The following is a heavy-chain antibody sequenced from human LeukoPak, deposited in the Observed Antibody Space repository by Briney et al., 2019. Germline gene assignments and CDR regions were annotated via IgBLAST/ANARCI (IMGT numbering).Heavy chain of an antibody. D-gene: IGHD3-3*01. J-gene: IGHJ4*02. CDR2: ISSNGGST. Sequence: GGSLRLSCSASGFTFSSYAMHWVRQAPGKGLEYVSAISSNGGSTYYADSVKGRFTISRDNSKNTLYLQMSSLRAEDTAVYYCVKGRYYDFWSGQFWGQGTLVTVSS. CDR1: GFTFSSYA. V-gene: IGHV3-64D*09. CDR3: VKGRYYDFWSGQF.